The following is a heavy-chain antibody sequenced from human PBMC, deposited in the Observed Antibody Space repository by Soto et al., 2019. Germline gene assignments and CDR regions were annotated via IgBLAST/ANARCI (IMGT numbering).Heavy chain of an antibody. D-gene: IGHD3-10*01. CDR1: GFILSSYS. J-gene: IGHJ4*02. Sequence: QVQLVESGGGVVQPGTSLRLSCAASGFILSSYSIHWVRQAPGKGLEWVAVISFDGNTQYYGDSVKGRFIVSRDNSKNIRYLQMNYLRAEDTAVYYCAKVSRATRVSTPDFDYWGQGTLVTVSS. CDR3: AKVSRATRVSTPDFDY. V-gene: IGHV3-30-3*01. CDR2: ISFDGNTQ.